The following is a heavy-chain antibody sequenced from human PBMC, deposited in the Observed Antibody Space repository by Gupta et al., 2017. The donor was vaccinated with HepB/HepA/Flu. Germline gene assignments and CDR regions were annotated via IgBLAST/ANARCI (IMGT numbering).Heavy chain of an antibody. CDR1: GLTFTRYA. CDR2: ISGSGGTT. V-gene: IGHV3-23*01. D-gene: IGHD6-6*01. Sequence: AQLLEAGGGLVQPGGSLRLSCEASGLTFTRYAMSWVRQAPGKGLEWVSGISGSGGTTDYADSVKGRFTISRDNSKNTLYLQMISLRADDTAVCHCARGLEYSSLWGQVTLVTGSS. CDR3: ARGLEYSSL. J-gene: IGHJ4*02.